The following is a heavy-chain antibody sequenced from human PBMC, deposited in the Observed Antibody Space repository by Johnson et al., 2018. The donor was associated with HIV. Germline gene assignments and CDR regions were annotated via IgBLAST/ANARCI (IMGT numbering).Heavy chain of an antibody. Sequence: VQLVESGGGVVQPGRSLRLSCAASGFAVSTNYMSWVRQAPGKGLECVSVIYSGSNTYHADSVKGRFTISRDNSKNTLYLQMNSLRPEDTAVYYCARDARYSRSWPDAFDIWGQGTMVTV. J-gene: IGHJ3*02. V-gene: IGHV3-66*01. CDR2: IYSGSNT. CDR1: GFAVSTNY. D-gene: IGHD6-13*01. CDR3: ARDARYSRSWPDAFDI.